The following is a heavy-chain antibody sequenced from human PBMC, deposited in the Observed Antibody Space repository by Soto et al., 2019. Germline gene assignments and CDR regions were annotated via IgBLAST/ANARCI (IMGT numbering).Heavy chain of an antibody. CDR3: AREWLVLKRIKSPYYYGMDV. CDR2: IIPIFGTA. J-gene: IGHJ6*02. D-gene: IGHD6-19*01. V-gene: IGHV1-69*13. CDR1: GGTFSSYA. Sequence: SVKVSCKASGGTFSSYAISWVRQAPGQGLEWMGGIIPIFGTANYAQKFQGRVTITADESTSTAYMELSSLRSEDTAVYYCAREWLVLKRIKSPYYYGMDVWGQGTTVTVSS.